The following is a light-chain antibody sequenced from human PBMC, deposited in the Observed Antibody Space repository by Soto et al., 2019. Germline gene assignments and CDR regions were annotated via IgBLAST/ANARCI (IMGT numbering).Light chain of an antibody. CDR1: QSVSSSY. CDR2: GAS. V-gene: IGKV3-20*01. Sequence: EIVLTQSPGTLSLSPGARATLSCRSSQSVSSSYLAWYQQKPGQAPRLLIYGASNRATGIPDRFSGSGSGTDFTLTISRLEPADFAVYYCQQYQNSPRTLGQGTKVDI. CDR3: QQYQNSPRT. J-gene: IGKJ1*01.